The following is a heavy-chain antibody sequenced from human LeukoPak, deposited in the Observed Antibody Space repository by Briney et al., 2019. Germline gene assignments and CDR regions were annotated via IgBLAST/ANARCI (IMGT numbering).Heavy chain of an antibody. CDR2: ISYDGSNK. J-gene: IGHJ4*02. V-gene: IGHV3-30*18. D-gene: IGHD1-26*01. CDR3: AKDRSGSYYRVGFDY. CDR1: GFTFSSYG. Sequence: GGSLRLSCAASGFTFSSYGMHWVRQAPGKGLEWVAVISYDGSNKYYADSVKGRFTISRDNSKNTLYLQMNSLRAEDTAVYYCAKDRSGSYYRVGFDYWGQGTLVTVSS.